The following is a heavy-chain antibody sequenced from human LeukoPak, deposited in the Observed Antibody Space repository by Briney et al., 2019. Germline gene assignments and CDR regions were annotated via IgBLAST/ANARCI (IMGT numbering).Heavy chain of an antibody. D-gene: IGHD4-17*01. J-gene: IGHJ4*02. V-gene: IGHV3-15*01. CDR3: AAQRGSGDLRY. CDR1: GFTFSNTW. CDR2: IKRIIDGGTT. Sequence: KPGGSLRLSCAASGFTFSNTWMNWVRQAPGKGLEWVGRIKRIIDGGTTDYAAPVKGRFTVSRDDSINTLYLQMSSLKTEDAAVYYCAAQRGSGDLRYWGQGTPVTVSS.